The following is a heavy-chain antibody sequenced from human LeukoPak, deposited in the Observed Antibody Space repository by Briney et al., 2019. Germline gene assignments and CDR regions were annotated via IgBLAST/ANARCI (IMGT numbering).Heavy chain of an antibody. CDR2: INNSGGT. CDR1: GGSFSAYY. D-gene: IGHD3-10*01. CDR3: ASQPRDGYYGSGSYWFDP. J-gene: IGHJ5*02. Sequence: SETLSLTCVVYGGSFSAYYWSWIRQPPGKGLEWIGEINNSGGTNYNPSLKSRVTISVDTSKNQFSLKLSSVTAADTAVYYCASQPRDGYYGSGSYWFDPWGQGTLVTVSS. V-gene: IGHV4-34*01.